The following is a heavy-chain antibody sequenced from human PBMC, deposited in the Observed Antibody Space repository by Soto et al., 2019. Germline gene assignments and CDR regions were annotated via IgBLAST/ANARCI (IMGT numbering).Heavy chain of an antibody. V-gene: IGHV1-69*01. CDR2: IIPIFGTA. Sequence: QVQLVQSGAEVKKPGSSVKVSCKASGGTFSSYAISWVRQAPGQGLEWMGGIIPIFGTANYAQKFQGRVTITADESTSTAYMELSSLRSEDTAVYYCARVRYYDSSGYLYYFDYWGQGPLVTVSS. J-gene: IGHJ4*02. CDR3: ARVRYYDSSGYLYYFDY. CDR1: GGTFSSYA. D-gene: IGHD3-22*01.